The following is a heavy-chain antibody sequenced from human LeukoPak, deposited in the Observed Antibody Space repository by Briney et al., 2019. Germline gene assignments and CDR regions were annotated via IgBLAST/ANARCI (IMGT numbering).Heavy chain of an antibody. CDR1: GGSFSGYY. CDR3: ARAVSGRKIDY. D-gene: IGHD1-26*01. Sequence: SETLSLTCAVYGGSFSGYYWSWIRQPPGKGLEWIGEINHSGSTNYNPSLKSRVTISVDTSKNQFSLKLCSVTAADTAVYYCARAVSGRKIDYWGQRTLVTVSS. CDR2: INHSGST. J-gene: IGHJ4*02. V-gene: IGHV4-34*01.